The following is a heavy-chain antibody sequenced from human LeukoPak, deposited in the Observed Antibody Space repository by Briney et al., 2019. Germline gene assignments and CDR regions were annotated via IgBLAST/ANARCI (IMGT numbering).Heavy chain of an antibody. Sequence: GGSLRLSCAASGFTFSSYWMSWVRQAPGKGLEWVSYISSSGSAIYYADSVKGRFTISRDNAKNSLYLQMNSLRAEDTAVYYCAELGITMIGGVWGKGTTVTISS. CDR2: ISSSGSAI. CDR1: GFTFSSYW. V-gene: IGHV3-48*04. CDR3: AELGITMIGGV. D-gene: IGHD3-10*02. J-gene: IGHJ6*04.